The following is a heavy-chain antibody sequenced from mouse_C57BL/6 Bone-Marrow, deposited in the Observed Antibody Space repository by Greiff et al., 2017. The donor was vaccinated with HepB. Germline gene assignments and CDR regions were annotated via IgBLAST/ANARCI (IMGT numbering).Heavy chain of an antibody. CDR1: GYTFTDYE. D-gene: IGHD2-4*01. CDR2: IDPETGGT. CDR3: TRRDDYPFAY. Sequence: QVQLQQSGAELVRPGASVTLSCKASGYTFTDYEMHWVKQTPVHGLEWIGAIDPETGGTAYNQKFKGKAILTADKSSSTAYMELRSLTSEDSAVYYCTRRDDYPFAYWGQGTLVTVSA. J-gene: IGHJ3*01. V-gene: IGHV1-15*01.